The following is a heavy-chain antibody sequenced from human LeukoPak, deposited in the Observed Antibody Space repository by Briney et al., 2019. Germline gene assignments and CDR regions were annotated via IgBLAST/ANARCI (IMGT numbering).Heavy chain of an antibody. CDR1: GGSISSDVHY. J-gene: IGHJ1*01. V-gene: IGHV4-61*08. CDR3: ARMTTVVTHAEYFQH. Sequence: SETLSLTCTVAGGSISSDVHYWDWIRQAPGKGLEWIGYIYYSGSTNYNPSLKSRVTISVDTSKNQFSLKLSSVTAADTAVYYCARMTTVVTHAEYFQHWGQGTLVTVSS. D-gene: IGHD4-23*01. CDR2: IYYSGST.